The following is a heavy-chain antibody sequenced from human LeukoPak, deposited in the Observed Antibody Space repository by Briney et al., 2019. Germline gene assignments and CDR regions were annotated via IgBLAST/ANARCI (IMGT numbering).Heavy chain of an antibody. V-gene: IGHV3-23*01. Sequence: GGSLRLSCAASGFTFSSYAMSWVRQAPGKGLEWVSSISGRGGSTYYADSVKGRLTISTDNSRDTLYLQMNSLRAEDTAVYYCAKGYYDYVWGSYYFDYWGQGTLVTVSS. J-gene: IGHJ4*02. CDR3: AKGYYDYVWGSYYFDY. CDR1: GFTFSSYA. D-gene: IGHD3-16*01. CDR2: ISGRGGST.